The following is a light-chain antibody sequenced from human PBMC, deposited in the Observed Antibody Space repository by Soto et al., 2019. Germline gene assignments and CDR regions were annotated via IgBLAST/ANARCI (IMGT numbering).Light chain of an antibody. CDR3: SSFTGSNYV. CDR1: ISDVGGYNF. Sequence: QSALTQPASVSGSPGQSITISCTGTISDVGGYNFVSWYQQYPGKAPKLMICDVSNRPSGVSNRFSGSKSGNTASLTISGLQADDEADYYCSSFTGSNYVFGPGTKLTVL. J-gene: IGLJ1*01. CDR2: DVS. V-gene: IGLV2-14*03.